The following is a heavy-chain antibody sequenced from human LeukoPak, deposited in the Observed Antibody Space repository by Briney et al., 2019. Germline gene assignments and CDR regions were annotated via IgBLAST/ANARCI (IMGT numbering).Heavy chain of an antibody. Sequence: SETLSLTCTVSGGSISSSSYYWGWIRQPPGKGLEWIGSIYYSGSTYYNPSLKSRVTISVDTSKNQFSLKLSSVTAADTAVYYCARESRPWGDYYGIDVWGQGTTVTVSS. J-gene: IGHJ6*02. CDR1: GGSISSSSYY. V-gene: IGHV4-39*02. CDR2: IYYSGST. D-gene: IGHD3-16*01. CDR3: ARESRPWGDYYGIDV.